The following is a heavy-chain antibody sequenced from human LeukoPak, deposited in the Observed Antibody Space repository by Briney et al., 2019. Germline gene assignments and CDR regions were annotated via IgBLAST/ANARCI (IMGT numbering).Heavy chain of an antibody. V-gene: IGHV4-4*07. CDR3: AGGYCSGGSCYSFDY. J-gene: IGHJ4*02. CDR1: GGSISSYY. Sequence: SETLSLTCTVPGGSISSYYWSWIRQPAGKGLEWIGRIYTSGSTNYNPSLKSRVTMSVDTSKNQFSLKLSSVTAADTAVYYCAGGYCSGGSCYSFDYWGQGTLVTVSS. CDR2: IYTSGST. D-gene: IGHD2-15*01.